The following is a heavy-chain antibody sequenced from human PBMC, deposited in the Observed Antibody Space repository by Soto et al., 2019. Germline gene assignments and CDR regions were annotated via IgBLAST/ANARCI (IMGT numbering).Heavy chain of an antibody. D-gene: IGHD6-19*01. V-gene: IGHV3-23*01. J-gene: IGHJ4*02. CDR1: GFTFSSYA. CDR3: ANLDPVAGIRSFLDY. Sequence: EVQLLESGGGLVQPGGSLRLSCAASGFTFSSYAMSWVRQAPGKGLEWVSAISGSGGSTYYADSVKGRFTISRDNSKYKLYLQMNSLRAEDTAVYYCANLDPVAGIRSFLDYWGQGTMVTVSS. CDR2: ISGSGGST.